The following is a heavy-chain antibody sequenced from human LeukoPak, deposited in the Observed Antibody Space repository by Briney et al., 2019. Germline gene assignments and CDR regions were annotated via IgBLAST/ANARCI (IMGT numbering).Heavy chain of an antibody. CDR2: IRYDGSNK. CDR3: AKGGDYGSGTYPL. V-gene: IGHV3-30*02. J-gene: IGHJ4*02. Sequence: GGSLRLSCAASGFTFSSYSMHWVRQAPGKGLEWVAFIRYDGSNKYYADSVKGRFTISRDNSKNTLYLQMNSLRAEDTAVYYCAKGGDYGSGTYPLWGQGTLVTVSS. D-gene: IGHD3-10*01. CDR1: GFTFSSYS.